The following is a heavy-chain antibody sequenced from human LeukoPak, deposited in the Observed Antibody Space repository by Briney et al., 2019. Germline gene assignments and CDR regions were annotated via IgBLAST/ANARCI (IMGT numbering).Heavy chain of an antibody. CDR2: IYYSGST. D-gene: IGHD3-9*01. J-gene: IGHJ4*02. CDR3: ARHFRISRYFDWLLPFDY. CDR1: GGSLSSSTYY. V-gene: IGHV4-39*01. Sequence: PSETLSLTCTVSGGSLSSSTYYWGWIRQPPGKGPEWIGSIYYSGSTYYNPSLNSRATIFVDTSKNQFSLKLTSVTAADTAVYYCARHFRISRYFDWLLPFDYWGQGTLVTVSS.